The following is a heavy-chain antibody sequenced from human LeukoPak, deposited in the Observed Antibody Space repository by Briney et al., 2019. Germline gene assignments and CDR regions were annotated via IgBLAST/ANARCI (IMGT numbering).Heavy chain of an antibody. J-gene: IGHJ5*02. CDR1: GFTFSSYA. Sequence: GGSLRLSCAASGFTFSSYAMSWVRQAPGKGLEWVSAISGSGGSTYYADSVKGRFTISRDNSKNTLYLQMNSLRAEDTAVYYCARSVLLWFGESGYNWFDPWGQGTLVTVSS. D-gene: IGHD3-10*01. V-gene: IGHV3-23*01. CDR3: ARSVLLWFGESGYNWFDP. CDR2: ISGSGGST.